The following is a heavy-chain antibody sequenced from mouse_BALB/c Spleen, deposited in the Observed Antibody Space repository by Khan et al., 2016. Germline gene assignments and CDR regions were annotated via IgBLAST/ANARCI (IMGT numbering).Heavy chain of an antibody. CDR1: GFDFSRYW. J-gene: IGHJ4*01. D-gene: IGHD1-1*01. Sequence: EVKLLESGGGLVQPGGSLKLSCAASGFDFSRYWMSWVRQAPGKGLEWIGEINPDSSTINYMPSLKDKFIISRDNAKNTLYLQMSKVRSEETALYYCARRGYYFSMDYWGQGTSVTVSS. V-gene: IGHV4-1*02. CDR3: ARRGYYFSMDY. CDR2: INPDSSTI.